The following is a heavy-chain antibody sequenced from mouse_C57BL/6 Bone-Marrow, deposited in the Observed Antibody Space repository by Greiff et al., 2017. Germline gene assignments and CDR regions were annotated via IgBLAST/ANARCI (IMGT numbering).Heavy chain of an antibody. CDR1: GYTFSSYW. CDR3: ARNYYGSSFYFDY. J-gene: IGHJ2*01. V-gene: IGHV1-53*01. Sequence: VQLQQPGTELVKPGASVKLSCKASGYTFSSYWMHWVKQRPGQGLEWIGNINPSNGGTNYNEKFKSKATLTVDKSSSTAYMQLSSLTSEDSAVYYCARNYYGSSFYFDYWGQGTTLTVSS. CDR2: INPSNGGT. D-gene: IGHD1-1*01.